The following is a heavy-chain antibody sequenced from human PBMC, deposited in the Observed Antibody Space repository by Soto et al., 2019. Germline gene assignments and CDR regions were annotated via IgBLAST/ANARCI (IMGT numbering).Heavy chain of an antibody. CDR1: GYTFTSYD. J-gene: IGHJ6*04. CDR2: MNPNSGNT. CDR3: ARGNEGYCSSTSCYAMDV. D-gene: IGHD2-2*01. V-gene: IGHV1-8*01. Sequence: ASVKVSCKASGYTFTSYDINWVRQATGQGLEWMGWMNPNSGNTGYAQKFQGRVTMTRNTSISTAYMELSSLRSEDTAVYYCARGNEGYCSSTSCYAMDVWCKGTTVTSPQ.